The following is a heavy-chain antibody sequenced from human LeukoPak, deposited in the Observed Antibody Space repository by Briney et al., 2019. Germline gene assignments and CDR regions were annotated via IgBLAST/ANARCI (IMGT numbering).Heavy chain of an antibody. CDR1: AFTFSTYA. Sequence: GGSLRLSCAASAFTFSTYAMSWVRQAPGKGLEWVSAISAGADGTYYADAVQGRFTISRDNSKNTLYLQMSGLRAEDAAVYFCARGAYGDYDGWGQGTLVTVSS. V-gene: IGHV3-23*01. CDR3: ARGAYGDYDG. J-gene: IGHJ4*02. D-gene: IGHD4-17*01. CDR2: ISAGADGT.